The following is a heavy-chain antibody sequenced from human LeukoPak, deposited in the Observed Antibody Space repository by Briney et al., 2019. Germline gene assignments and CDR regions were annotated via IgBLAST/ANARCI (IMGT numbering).Heavy chain of an antibody. CDR1: GGTFSSYA. CDR3: ARDQRGYGDYSDY. Sequence: ASVKVSCKASGGTFSSYAISWVRQAPGQGLEWMGWINPNSGGTNYAQKFQGRVTMTRDTSISTAYMELSRLRSDDTAVYYCARDQRGYGDYSDYWGQGTLVTVSS. J-gene: IGHJ4*02. D-gene: IGHD4-17*01. CDR2: INPNSGGT. V-gene: IGHV1-2*02.